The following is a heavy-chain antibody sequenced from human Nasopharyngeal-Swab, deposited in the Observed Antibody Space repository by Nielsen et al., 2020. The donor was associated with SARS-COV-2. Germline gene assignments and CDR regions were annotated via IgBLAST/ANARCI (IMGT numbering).Heavy chain of an antibody. J-gene: IGHJ4*02. Sequence: GESLKISCAASGFTFSDYYMSWIRQAPGKGLEWVSYISSSGSTIYYADSVKGRFTISRDNAKNSLYLQMNSLRAEDTAVYYCARSHDYGDPVDYWGQGTLVTVSS. CDR2: ISSSGSTI. CDR1: GFTFSDYY. D-gene: IGHD4-17*01. V-gene: IGHV3-11*04. CDR3: ARSHDYGDPVDY.